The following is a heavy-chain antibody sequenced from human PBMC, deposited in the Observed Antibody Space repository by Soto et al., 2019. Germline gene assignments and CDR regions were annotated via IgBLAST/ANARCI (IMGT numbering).Heavy chain of an antibody. J-gene: IGHJ5*02. CDR3: AREFCSGGNCYTYYFDP. CDR2: INTGGSNT. D-gene: IGHD2-15*01. V-gene: IGHV3-74*01. Sequence: XGSLRLSCAASGLTFNGYWMHWVRHAAGKGLVWVSHINTGGSNTNYADSVKGRFTISRDNAKSTLFLQMNSLRDEDTAVYYCAREFCSGGNCYTYYFDPWGQGIPVTVSS. CDR1: GLTFNGYW.